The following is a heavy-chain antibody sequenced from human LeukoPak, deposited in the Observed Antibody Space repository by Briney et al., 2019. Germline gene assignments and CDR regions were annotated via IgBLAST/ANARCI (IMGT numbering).Heavy chain of an antibody. CDR1: GGPISSSY. J-gene: IGHJ4*02. Sequence: PSETLSLTCTVSGGPISSSYWSWIRQPPGKGLEWIGFIYYSGNTNYNPSLKSRVIISVDTSKNQFSLKLSSVTAADTAVYYCARLKGYSSGWCPSYYFDYWGQGTLVTVSS. V-gene: IGHV4-59*08. CDR2: IYYSGNT. D-gene: IGHD6-19*01. CDR3: ARLKGYSSGWCPSYYFDY.